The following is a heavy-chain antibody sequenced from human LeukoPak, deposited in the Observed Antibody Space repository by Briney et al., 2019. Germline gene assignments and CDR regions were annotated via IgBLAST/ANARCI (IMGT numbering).Heavy chain of an antibody. V-gene: IGHV3-7*03. J-gene: IGHJ4*02. D-gene: IGHD5-18*01. CDR1: GFTLSSYW. Sequence: PGGSLRLSCAASGFTLSSYWMSWVRQPPGKGLEWVANIKQDGSDKYYVDSVKGRFTISRDNAKNSLYLQMNSLKTEDTAVYYCTQYTYGFFQYWGQGTLVLVSS. CDR3: TQYTYGFFQY. CDR2: IKQDGSDK.